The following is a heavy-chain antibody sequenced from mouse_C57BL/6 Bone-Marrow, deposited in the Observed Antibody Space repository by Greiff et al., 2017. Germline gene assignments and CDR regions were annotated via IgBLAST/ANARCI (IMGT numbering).Heavy chain of an antibody. D-gene: IGHD1-1*01. CDR1: GYTFTSYD. V-gene: IGHV1-85*01. CDR3: ARVEFDGSSGDGYFDV. CDR2: IYPRDGST. Sequence: VKLVESGPELVKPGASVKLSCKASGYTFTSYDINWVKQRPGQGLEWIGWIYPRDGSTKYNEKFKGKATLTVDTSSSTAYMELHSLTSEDSAVYFCARVEFDGSSGDGYFDVWGTGTTVTVSS. J-gene: IGHJ1*03.